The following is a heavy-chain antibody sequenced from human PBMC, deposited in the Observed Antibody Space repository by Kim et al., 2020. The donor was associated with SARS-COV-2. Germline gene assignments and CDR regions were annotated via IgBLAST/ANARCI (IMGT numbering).Heavy chain of an antibody. CDR2: IRSKAYGGTT. Sequence: GGSLRLSCTASGFTFGDYAMSWVRQAPGKGLEWVGFIRSKAYGGTTEYAASVKGRFTISRDDSKSIAYLQMNSLKTEDTAVYYCTREPYGDYASGPDYWGQGTLVTVSS. D-gene: IGHD4-17*01. CDR3: TREPYGDYASGPDY. J-gene: IGHJ4*02. CDR1: GFTFGDYA. V-gene: IGHV3-49*04.